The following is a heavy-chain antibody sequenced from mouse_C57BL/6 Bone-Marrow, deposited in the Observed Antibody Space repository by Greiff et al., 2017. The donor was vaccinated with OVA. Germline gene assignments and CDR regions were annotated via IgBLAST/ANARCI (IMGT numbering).Heavy chain of an antibody. V-gene: IGHV1-54*01. CDR2: INPGSGGT. CDR1: GYAFTNYL. J-gene: IGHJ4*01. Sequence: VQLQQSGAELVRPGTSVKVSCKASGYAFTNYLIEWVKQRPGQGLEWIGVINPGSGGTNYNEKFKGKATLTADKSSSTAYMQLSSLTSEDSSVYFCARHVRPYAMDYWGQGTSVTVSS. CDR3: ARHVRPYAMDY. D-gene: IGHD2-14*01.